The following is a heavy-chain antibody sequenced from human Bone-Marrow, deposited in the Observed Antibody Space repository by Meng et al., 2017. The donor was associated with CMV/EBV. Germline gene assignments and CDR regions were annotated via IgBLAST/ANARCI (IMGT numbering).Heavy chain of an antibody. V-gene: IGHV4-39*01. Sequence: SETLSLTCTVSGGSISSSSYYWGWIRQPPGKGLEWIGSIYYSGSTYYNPSLKSRVTISVDTSKNQFSLKLSSVTAADTAVYYCAIGRYCSGGSCYSEDYWGQGTRVTGYS. J-gene: IGHJ4*02. CDR1: GGSISSSSYY. CDR2: IYYSGST. D-gene: IGHD2-15*01. CDR3: AIGRYCSGGSCYSEDY.